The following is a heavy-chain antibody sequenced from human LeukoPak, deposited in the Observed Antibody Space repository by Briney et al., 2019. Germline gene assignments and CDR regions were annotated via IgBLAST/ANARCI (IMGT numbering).Heavy chain of an antibody. CDR1: GGSISSYY. CDR3: ARRVPAAWNWFDP. CDR2: IYYSGST. Sequence: SETPSLTCTVSGGSISSYYWSWIRQPPGKGLEWIGYIYYSGSTNYNPSLKSRVTISVDTSKNQFSLKLSSATAADTAVYYCARRVPAAWNWFDPWGQGTLVTVSS. J-gene: IGHJ5*02. D-gene: IGHD2-2*01. V-gene: IGHV4-59*12.